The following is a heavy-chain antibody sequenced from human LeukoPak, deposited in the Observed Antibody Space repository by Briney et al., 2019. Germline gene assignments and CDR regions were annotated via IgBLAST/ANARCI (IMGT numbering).Heavy chain of an antibody. J-gene: IGHJ5*02. Sequence: PSETLSLTCAVYGGSFSGYYWSWIRQPPGKGLEWIGEINHSGSTNYNPSLKSRVTISVDTSKNQFSLKLSSVTAADTAVYYCARAEGYSYGLSWFDPWGQGTLVTVSS. CDR3: ARAEGYSYGLSWFDP. CDR1: GGSFSGYY. V-gene: IGHV4-34*01. CDR2: INHSGST. D-gene: IGHD5-18*01.